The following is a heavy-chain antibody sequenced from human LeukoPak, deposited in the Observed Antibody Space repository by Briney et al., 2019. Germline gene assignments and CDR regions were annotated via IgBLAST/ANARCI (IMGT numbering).Heavy chain of an antibody. D-gene: IGHD3-22*01. CDR3: ARSYDSSGYYPQGAFDI. CDR2: IYYSGTT. Sequence: PSGTLSLTCTVSGGSISSYYWSWIRQPPGKRLEWIGYIYYSGTTNYNPSLKSRLTISVDTSKNQFSLKLSSVAAADTAVYYCARSYDSSGYYPQGAFDIWGQGTMVTVSS. CDR1: GGSISSYY. J-gene: IGHJ3*02. V-gene: IGHV4-59*01.